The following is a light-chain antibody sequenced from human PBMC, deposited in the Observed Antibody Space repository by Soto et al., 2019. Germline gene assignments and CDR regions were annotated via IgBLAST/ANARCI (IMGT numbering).Light chain of an antibody. V-gene: IGKV1-5*01. Sequence: DIQMTQSPSTLSASVGERVTITCRASQSISVWMAWYQQKPGRAPKLLIYDASNLESGVPLRFSGSGSGKEFTLAISSLQSDDFATYYCQQYKSYSWTFGQWTKVEIK. CDR2: DAS. CDR3: QQYKSYSWT. J-gene: IGKJ1*01. CDR1: QSISVW.